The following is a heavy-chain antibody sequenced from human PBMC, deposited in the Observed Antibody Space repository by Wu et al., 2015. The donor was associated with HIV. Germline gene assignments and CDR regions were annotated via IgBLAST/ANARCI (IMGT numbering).Heavy chain of an antibody. CDR3: ARGGSAAAGQTGYFQY. CDR2: MNTSGGTS. CDR1: GYTFINYY. V-gene: IGHV1-46*01. J-gene: IGHJ1*01. Sequence: QVQLVQSGAEVTEPGASVKLSCKTSGYTFINYYMHWVRQAPGQGLEWMGIMNTSGGTSSLVEKFQGRVTMTRDTSTSTIYMELSSLTSDDLAVYYCARGGSAAAGQTGYFQYWGQGTPVIVSS. D-gene: IGHD6-13*01.